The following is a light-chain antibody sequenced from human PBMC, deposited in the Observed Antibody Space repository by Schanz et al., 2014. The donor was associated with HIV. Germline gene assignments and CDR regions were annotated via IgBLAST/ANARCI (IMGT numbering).Light chain of an antibody. CDR1: QSIDNW. CDR2: KSS. J-gene: IGKJ5*01. Sequence: DIQMTQSPSTLSASVGARVTMTCRASQSIDNWLAWYQQKPGKAPKLLIYKSSNLESGVPSRFSGSGSGTEFTLTISSLQPEDFATYYCQQSYSSPLIFGQGTRLEIK. V-gene: IGKV1-5*03. CDR3: QQSYSSPLI.